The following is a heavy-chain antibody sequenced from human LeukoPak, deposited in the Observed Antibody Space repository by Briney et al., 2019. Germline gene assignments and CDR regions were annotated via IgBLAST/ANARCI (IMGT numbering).Heavy chain of an antibody. CDR1: GFTFSSYS. D-gene: IGHD3-16*02. CDR2: ISSSSSYI. Sequence: GGSLRLSCAASGFTFSSYSMNWVRQAPGKGLEWVSSISSSSSYIYYADSVKGRFTISRDNAKNSLYLQMNSLRAEDTAVYYCASTPYYDYVWGSYRPLYYFDYWGQGTLVTVSS. J-gene: IGHJ4*02. CDR3: ASTPYYDYVWGSYRPLYYFDY. V-gene: IGHV3-21*01.